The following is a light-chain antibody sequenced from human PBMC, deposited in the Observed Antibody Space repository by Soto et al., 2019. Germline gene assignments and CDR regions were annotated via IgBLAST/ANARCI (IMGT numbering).Light chain of an antibody. V-gene: IGKV1-27*01. Sequence: DIQMTQSPSSLSASVGDRVTITCRASQGISNYLTWYQQKPGKGPKFLIYAASTLQSGVPTRFSGSGSGTDFSLTITSLQPEDVATYYCQKYNRAPWTFGQGTKVEIK. CDR2: AAS. CDR1: QGISNY. J-gene: IGKJ1*01. CDR3: QKYNRAPWT.